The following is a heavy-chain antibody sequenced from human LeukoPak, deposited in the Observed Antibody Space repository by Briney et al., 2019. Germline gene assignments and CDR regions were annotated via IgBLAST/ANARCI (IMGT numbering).Heavy chain of an antibody. V-gene: IGHV4-34*01. CDR3: ARALHSGSYFLDY. CDR2: ISHSGST. CDR1: GGSFSGYF. J-gene: IGHJ4*02. D-gene: IGHD1-26*01. Sequence: PSETLSLTRGVYGGSFSGYFWSYIRQPPGKGLEWLGEISHSGSTNYNPSLKSRLNMSVDTSTNQFSLSLSSVTAADTAVYYCARALHSGSYFLDYWGQGTLVTVSS.